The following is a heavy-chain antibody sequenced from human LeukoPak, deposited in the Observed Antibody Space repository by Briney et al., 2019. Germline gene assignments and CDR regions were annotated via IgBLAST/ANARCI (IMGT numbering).Heavy chain of an antibody. V-gene: IGHV4-59*08. D-gene: IGHD6-13*01. CDR1: GGSISSYY. CDR3: ARRESSGIAAY. Sequence: SETLSLTCTVSGGSISSYYWSWIRQPPGKGLEWIGYIYYSGSTNYNPSLKSRVTTSVDTSKNQFSLKLSSVTAADTAVYYCARRESSGIAAYWGQGTLVTVSS. CDR2: IYYSGST. J-gene: IGHJ4*02.